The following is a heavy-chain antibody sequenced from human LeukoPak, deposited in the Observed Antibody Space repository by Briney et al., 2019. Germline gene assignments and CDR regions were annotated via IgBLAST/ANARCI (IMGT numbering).Heavy chain of an antibody. CDR3: ARGFLRGSATVDY. V-gene: IGHV4-39*07. Sequence: SETLSLTCTVSGDSIRSSDYYWAWIRQPPGKGLEWIGSLYSGGSAYYAPSLRSRVSISADTSKNQFSLKLNTMTAADTAVYYCARGFLRGSATVDYWGQGPLVIVSP. D-gene: IGHD2-15*01. CDR1: GDSIRSSDYY. CDR2: LYSGGSA. J-gene: IGHJ4*02.